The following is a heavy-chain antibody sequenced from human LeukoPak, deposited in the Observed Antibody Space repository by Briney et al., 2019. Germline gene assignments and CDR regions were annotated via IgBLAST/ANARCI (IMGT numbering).Heavy chain of an antibody. CDR1: GFTFSSYA. D-gene: IGHD3-3*01. Sequence: GGSLRLSCAASGFTFSSYAMSWVRQAPGKGLEWVSAISGSGGSTYYADSVKGRFTISRDNSKNTLYLQMSSLRAEDTAVYYCAKDGSPYDFWSGYYDPFDYWGQGTLVTVSS. J-gene: IGHJ4*02. CDR2: ISGSGGST. V-gene: IGHV3-23*01. CDR3: AKDGSPYDFWSGYYDPFDY.